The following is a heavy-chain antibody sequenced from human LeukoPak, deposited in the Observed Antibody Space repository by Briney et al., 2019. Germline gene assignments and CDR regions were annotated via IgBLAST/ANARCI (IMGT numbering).Heavy chain of an antibody. V-gene: IGHV3-30*18. Sequence: GGSLRLSCAASGFTFSNYGMHWVRQAPGKGLEWMAVTSHDGNNKNYADSVKGRFTISRDNSKNTLFLQMNSLRAEDTAVYYCAKGEGITGTATPDYWGQGTLLTASS. J-gene: IGHJ4*02. CDR3: AKGEGITGTATPDY. CDR2: TSHDGNNK. D-gene: IGHD1-20*01. CDR1: GFTFSNYG.